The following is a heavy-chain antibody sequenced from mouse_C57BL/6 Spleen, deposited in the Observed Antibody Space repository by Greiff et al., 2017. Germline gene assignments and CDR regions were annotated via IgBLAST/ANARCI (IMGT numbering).Heavy chain of an antibody. J-gene: IGHJ1*03. CDR2: INPNNGGT. D-gene: IGHD1-1*01. V-gene: IGHV1-26*01. Sequence: EVQLQQPGPELVKPGASVKLSCKASGYTFTDYWMHWVKQSPGQGLEWIGDINPNNGGTSYNEKFKGKATLTVDKSSSTAYMQLRSLTSEDSAVADCANESGSSDGYFDVWGTGTTVTVSS. CDR3: ANESGSSDGYFDV. CDR1: GYTFTDYW.